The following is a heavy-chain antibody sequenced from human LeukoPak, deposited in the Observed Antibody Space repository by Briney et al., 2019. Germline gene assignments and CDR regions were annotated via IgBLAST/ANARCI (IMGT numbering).Heavy chain of an antibody. V-gene: IGHV4-34*01. CDR1: GGSFSRYY. CDR3: VRLRNQKNTFYKSIWFDP. CDR2: IKHSGGT. Sequence: AESLSHTCAVYGGSFSRYYWSWVRQPPGKGLEWMREIKHSGGTHYNSAFKSGLTISVKTPKNKFSLKLSFVRDAHTDVYYCVRLRNQKNTFYKSIWFDPWGQGTLVTVSS. J-gene: IGHJ5*02. D-gene: IGHD1-14*01.